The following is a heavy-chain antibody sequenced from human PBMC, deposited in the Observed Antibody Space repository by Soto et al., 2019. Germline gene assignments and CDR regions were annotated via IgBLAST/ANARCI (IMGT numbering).Heavy chain of an antibody. CDR1: GGTFSSNT. V-gene: IGHV1-69*02. D-gene: IGHD6-13*01. CDR3: ARARAAVGLDY. CDR2: IIPILGIA. Sequence: SVEVSSKASGGTFSSNTMCWVRQAPGQGLEWMGRIIPILGIANYAQKFQGRVTITADKSTSTAYMELSSLRSEDTAVYYCARARAAVGLDYWGQGTLVTVSS. J-gene: IGHJ4*02.